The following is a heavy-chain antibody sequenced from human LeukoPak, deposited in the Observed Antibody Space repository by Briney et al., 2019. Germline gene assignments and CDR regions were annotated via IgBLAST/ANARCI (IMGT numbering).Heavy chain of an antibody. Sequence: GGSLRLSCAASGFTFNYYGMNWVRQAPGKGLEWVSGISASGGNTNYADSVKGRFTISRDNSQNTLYLQMDSLRAEDTAIYYCAKDFYESSGYSFDYWGHGTLVAVSS. CDR3: AKDFYESSGYSFDY. D-gene: IGHD3-22*01. V-gene: IGHV3-23*01. CDR2: ISASGGNT. J-gene: IGHJ4*01. CDR1: GFTFNYYG.